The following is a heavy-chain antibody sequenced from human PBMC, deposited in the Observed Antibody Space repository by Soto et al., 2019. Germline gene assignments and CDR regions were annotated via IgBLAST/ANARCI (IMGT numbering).Heavy chain of an antibody. V-gene: IGHV4-30-2*01. Sequence: QLQLQESGSGLVKPSQTLSLTCAVSGGSINSGDYSWSWIRQPPGKGLEWIGYIYHSGSTYYKSSLKSRVTISVDRSKSQFSLKLSFVTASDTAVYYCARVRDCGGDCYYFDYWGQGTLVTVSS. D-gene: IGHD2-21*02. CDR3: ARVRDCGGDCYYFDY. J-gene: IGHJ4*02. CDR2: IYHSGST. CDR1: GGSINSGDYS.